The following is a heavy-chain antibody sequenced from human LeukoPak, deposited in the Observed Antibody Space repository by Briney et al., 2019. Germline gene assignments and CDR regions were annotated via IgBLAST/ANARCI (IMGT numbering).Heavy chain of an antibody. V-gene: IGHV3-53*01. D-gene: IGHD3-10*01. CDR3: ARDSRGSGSYYNDY. CDR1: GFTVRSNY. CDR2: IYSGGST. J-gene: IGHJ4*02. Sequence: GGSLRLSCAASGFTVRSNYMSWVRQAPGKGLEWVSVIYSGGSTYYADSVKGRFTISRDNSKNTLYLQMSSLRAEDTAVYYCARDSRGSGSYYNDYWGQGTLVTVSS.